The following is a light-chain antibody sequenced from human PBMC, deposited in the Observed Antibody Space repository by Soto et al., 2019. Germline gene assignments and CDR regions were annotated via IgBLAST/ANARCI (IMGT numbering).Light chain of an antibody. V-gene: IGKV1-33*01. Sequence: DIQMTQSPSSLSASVGDRVTITCQASQDISNYLNWYQQKPGKAPKLLIYDASNLETGVPSRFSGSGSGTDFTFPISSLQPEDIATYYCQQYDNHPPLTFGGGTKVEIK. J-gene: IGKJ4*01. CDR2: DAS. CDR3: QQYDNHPPLT. CDR1: QDISNY.